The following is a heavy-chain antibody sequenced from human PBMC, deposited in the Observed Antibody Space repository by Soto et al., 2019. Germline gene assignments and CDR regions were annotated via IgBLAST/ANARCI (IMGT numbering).Heavy chain of an antibody. CDR2: ISYDGSNK. V-gene: IGHV3-30*18. J-gene: IGHJ6*02. CDR3: AKDRIPYYYYGMDV. Sequence: SLRLSCGASGFTFSSYGMHWVRQAPGKGLEWVAVISYDGSNKYYADSVKGRFTISRDNSKNTLYLQMNSLRAEDTAVYYCAKDRIPYYYYGMDVWGQGTTVTV. CDR1: GFTFSSYG.